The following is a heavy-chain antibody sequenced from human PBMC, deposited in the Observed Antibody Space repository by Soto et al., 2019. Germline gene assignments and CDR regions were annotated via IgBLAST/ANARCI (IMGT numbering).Heavy chain of an antibody. J-gene: IGHJ6*02. CDR1: CGSISSYY. Sequence: PSETLSLTCTVSCGSISSYYWSWIRQPAGKGLEWIGRIYTSGSTNYNPSLKSRVTMSVDTSKNQFSLKLSSVTAADTAVYYCARDRTMAYYYGMDVWGQGTTVTVSS. CDR2: IYTSGST. CDR3: ARDRTMAYYYGMDV. D-gene: IGHD3-10*01. V-gene: IGHV4-4*07.